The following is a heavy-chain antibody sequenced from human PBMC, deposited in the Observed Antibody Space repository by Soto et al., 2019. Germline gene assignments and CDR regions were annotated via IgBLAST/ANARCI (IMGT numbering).Heavy chain of an antibody. CDR2: ISYDGSNK. J-gene: IGHJ4*02. CDR3: AKGSYYFDY. Sequence: GGSLRLSCAASGFTFSSYGMHWVRQAPGKGLEWVAVISYDGSNKYYADSVKGRFTISRDNSKNTLYLQMNSLRAEDTAVYYCAKGSYYFDYWGQGTLVTVSS. V-gene: IGHV3-30*18. CDR1: GFTFSSYG.